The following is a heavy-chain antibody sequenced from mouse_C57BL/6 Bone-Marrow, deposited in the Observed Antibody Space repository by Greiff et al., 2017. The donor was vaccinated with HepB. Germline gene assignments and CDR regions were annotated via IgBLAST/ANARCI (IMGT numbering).Heavy chain of an antibody. Sequence: QVQLKESGAELMKPGASVKLSCKATGYTFTGYWIEWVKQRPGHGLEWIGEILPGSGSTNYNEKFKGKATFTADTSSNTAYMQLSSLTTEDSAIYYCARRSSIYYGSSHWYFDVWGTGTTVTVSS. V-gene: IGHV1-9*01. CDR3: ARRSSIYYGSSHWYFDV. D-gene: IGHD1-1*01. CDR1: GYTFTGYW. J-gene: IGHJ1*03. CDR2: ILPGSGST.